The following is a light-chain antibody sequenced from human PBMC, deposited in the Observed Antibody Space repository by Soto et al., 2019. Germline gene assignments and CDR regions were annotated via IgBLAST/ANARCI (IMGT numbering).Light chain of an antibody. CDR1: QSISRS. V-gene: IGKV1-5*01. CDR2: DAS. CDR3: QQANSFLTWT. Sequence: DIQMTQSPSTLSASVGDRVTITCRASQSISRSLAWYQQKPGKAPNLLIYDASSLESGVPLRFSGSGSGTDFTLTISSLQPEDFATYYCQQANSFLTWTFGQGTKVDIK. J-gene: IGKJ1*01.